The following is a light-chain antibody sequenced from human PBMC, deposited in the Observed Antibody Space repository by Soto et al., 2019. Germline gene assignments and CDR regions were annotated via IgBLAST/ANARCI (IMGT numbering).Light chain of an antibody. J-gene: IGKJ5*01. Sequence: DIQLTQSPSFLSASVGDRVTITCRASQVIDTYLAWYQQKPGKAPKLLSYAASFLQSGVPSRFSGSGSGTEFTLTISSLQPEDFAAYYCQQLNTYPFIFAQGTRLEIK. CDR1: QVIDTY. CDR3: QQLNTYPFI. CDR2: AAS. V-gene: IGKV1-9*01.